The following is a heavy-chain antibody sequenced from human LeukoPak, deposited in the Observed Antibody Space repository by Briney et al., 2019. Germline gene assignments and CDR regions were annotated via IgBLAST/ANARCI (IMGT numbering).Heavy chain of an antibody. D-gene: IGHD3-22*01. Sequence: GKSLRLSCAASGFSFSNYVIQWIRQAPGKGLEWVAVTWSDGSAKYYADSVKGRFSISRDNSKNTLYLQMNSLRAEDTALYFCARAQSATLSYYFDLWGQGTLVTVSS. CDR1: GFSFSNYV. V-gene: IGHV3-33*01. J-gene: IGHJ5*02. CDR2: TWSDGSAK. CDR3: ARAQSATLSYYFDL.